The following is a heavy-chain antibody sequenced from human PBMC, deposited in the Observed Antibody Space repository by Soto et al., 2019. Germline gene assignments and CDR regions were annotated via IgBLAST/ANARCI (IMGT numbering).Heavy chain of an antibody. J-gene: IGHJ6*03. CDR2: INHSGST. Sequence: SETLSLTCAVYGGSFSGYYWSWIRQPPGKGLEWIGEINHSGSTNYNPSLKSRVTISVDTSKNQFSLKLSSVTAADTAVYYCARGRNWNSHYMDVWGKGTTVTVSS. D-gene: IGHD1-7*01. CDR1: GGSFSGYY. CDR3: ARGRNWNSHYMDV. V-gene: IGHV4-34*01.